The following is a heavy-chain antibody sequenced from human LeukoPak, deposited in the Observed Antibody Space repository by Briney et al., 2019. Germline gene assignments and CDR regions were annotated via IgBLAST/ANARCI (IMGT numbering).Heavy chain of an antibody. V-gene: IGHV3-30-3*01. CDR3: ATLPT. CDR2: ISYDGNNK. D-gene: IGHD4-17*01. CDR1: GFTFSSYA. Sequence: GRSPRLSCAASGFTFSSYAMHWVRQAPGKGLEWVAVISYDGNNKYYADSVKGRFTISRDNSKNTLYLQMNSLRAEDMALYYCATLPTWGQGTLVTVSS. J-gene: IGHJ4*02.